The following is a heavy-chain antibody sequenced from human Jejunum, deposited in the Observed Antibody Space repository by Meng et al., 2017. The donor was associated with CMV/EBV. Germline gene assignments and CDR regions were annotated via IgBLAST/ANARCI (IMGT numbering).Heavy chain of an antibody. CDR3: ARVPGRAPDY. J-gene: IGHJ4*02. D-gene: IGHD3-10*01. Sequence: QMQLQESGPGLVKPSETLSLTCTVSGGSLSSYYWTWIRQPPGKGLEWIGYIYYKGSNNYNPSLKSRVAISVDTSKNQFSLKLISVTAADTAVYYFARVPGRAPDYWGQGALVTVSS. CDR2: IYYKGSN. CDR1: GGSLSSYY. V-gene: IGHV4-59*01.